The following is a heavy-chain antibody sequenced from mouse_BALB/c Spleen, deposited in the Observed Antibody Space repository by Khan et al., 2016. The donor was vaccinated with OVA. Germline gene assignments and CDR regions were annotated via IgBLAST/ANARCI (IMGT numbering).Heavy chain of an antibody. CDR2: IWSGGST. Sequence: VQLQQSGPGLVQLSQSLSITCTVSGFSLTTYGVHWVRQSPGKGLEWLGVIWSGGSTDYNAPFISRLSISKDSSKSQVFFKMNSWQVNDTAIYYCARNYDYDEGLAYWGQGTLVTVSA. J-gene: IGHJ3*01. D-gene: IGHD2-4*01. V-gene: IGHV2-2*02. CDR3: ARNYDYDEGLAY. CDR1: GFSLTTYG.